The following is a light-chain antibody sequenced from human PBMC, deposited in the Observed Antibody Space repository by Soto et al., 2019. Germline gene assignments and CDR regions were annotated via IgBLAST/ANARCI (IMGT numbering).Light chain of an antibody. CDR1: SRDVGGYNY. V-gene: IGLV2-14*01. CDR3: SSYTSSSTPVV. CDR2: DVS. J-gene: IGLJ2*01. Sequence: QSALTQPASASGPPGQSITISCTGTSRDVGGYNYVSGYQQHPGKAPKLMIYDVSNRPSGVSNRFSGSKSGNTASLTISGLQAEDEADYYCSSYTSSSTPVVFGGGTKLTVL.